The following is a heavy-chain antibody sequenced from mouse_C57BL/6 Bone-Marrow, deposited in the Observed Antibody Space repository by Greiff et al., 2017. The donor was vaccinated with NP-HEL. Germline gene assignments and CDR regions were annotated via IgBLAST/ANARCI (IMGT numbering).Heavy chain of an antibody. V-gene: IGHV1-82*01. CDR3: AKRGIYDGYYHDFDY. D-gene: IGHD2-3*01. CDR2: IYPGDGDT. J-gene: IGHJ2*01. CDR1: GYAFSSSW. Sequence: VQLQQSGPELVKPGASVKISCKASGYAFSSSWMNWVKQRPGKGLEWIGRIYPGDGDTNYNGKLKGKATLTADKSSSTAYMQLSSVTSEDSAVYFCAKRGIYDGYYHDFDYWGQGTTLTVSS.